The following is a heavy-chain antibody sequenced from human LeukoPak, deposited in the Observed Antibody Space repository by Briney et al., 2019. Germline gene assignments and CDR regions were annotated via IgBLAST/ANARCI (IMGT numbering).Heavy chain of an antibody. V-gene: IGHV4-4*02. CDR1: GFTFNSFAM. J-gene: IGHJ4*02. CDR3: AREGGFYRPLDY. CDR2: VHLDGRT. D-gene: IGHD3-3*01. Sequence: PGGSLRLSCAASGFTFNSFAMSWVRQPPGKGLEWIGEVHLDGRTNYNPSLTGRLTLSVDLYENHISLKLTSVTAADTAVYYCAREGGFYRPLDYLGQGTRVTVSS.